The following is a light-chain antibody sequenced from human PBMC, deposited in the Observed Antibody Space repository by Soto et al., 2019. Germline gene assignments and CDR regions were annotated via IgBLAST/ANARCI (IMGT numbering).Light chain of an antibody. CDR2: VDSDGSH. Sequence: LVLTQSPSASASLGASVTLTCTLSSGHSSYAIAWHQQRPEKGPRYLMKVDSDGSHNKGDGIPDRFSGSSSGTERYLTISSLQSEDEADYYCQTWGSVIQVFGGGTKLTVL. V-gene: IGLV4-69*01. J-gene: IGLJ2*01. CDR1: SGHSSYA. CDR3: QTWGSVIQV.